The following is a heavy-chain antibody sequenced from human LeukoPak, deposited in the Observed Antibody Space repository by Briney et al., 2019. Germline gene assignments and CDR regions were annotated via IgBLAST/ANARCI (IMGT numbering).Heavy chain of an antibody. D-gene: IGHD1-26*01. CDR1: GGSISSSTYY. J-gene: IGHJ4*02. V-gene: IGHV4-39*07. CDR2: IYYSGTT. CDR3: ATTTIRLGY. Sequence: SETLSLTCTVSGGSISSSTYYWGWIRQPPGKGLEWIGSIYYSGTTYYNPSLKSRVTISVDTSKNQFSLKLSSVTAADTAVYYCATTTIRLGYWGQGTLVTVSS.